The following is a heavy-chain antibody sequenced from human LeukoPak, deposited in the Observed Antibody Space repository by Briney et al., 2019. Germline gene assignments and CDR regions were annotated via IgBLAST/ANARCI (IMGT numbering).Heavy chain of an antibody. J-gene: IGHJ4*02. V-gene: IGHV1-2*02. D-gene: IGHD4-17*01. CDR2: INPNSGGT. Sequence: ASVKVSCKAFGYTFTGYYMHWVRQAPGQGLEWMGWINPNSGGTNYAQKFQGRVTMTRDTSISTAYMELSRLRSDDTAVYYCARVSTTVTTIDYWGQGTLVTVSS. CDR3: ARVSTTVTTIDY. CDR1: GYTFTGYY.